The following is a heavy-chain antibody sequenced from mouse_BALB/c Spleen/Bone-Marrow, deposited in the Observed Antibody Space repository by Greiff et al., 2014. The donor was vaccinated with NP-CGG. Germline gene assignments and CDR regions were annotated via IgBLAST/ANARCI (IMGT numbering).Heavy chain of an antibody. Sequence: EVMLVESGGGLVKPGGSLKLSCAASGFTFSSYAMSWVRQTPEKRLEWVATINSGGSYTYCPDSVKGRFTISRDNAKNTLYLQMSSLRSEDTAMYYCARGDWDEAMDYWGQGTSVTVST. D-gene: IGHD4-1*01. CDR3: ARGDWDEAMDY. CDR1: GFTFSSYA. CDR2: INSGGSYT. V-gene: IGHV5-9-1*01. J-gene: IGHJ4*01.